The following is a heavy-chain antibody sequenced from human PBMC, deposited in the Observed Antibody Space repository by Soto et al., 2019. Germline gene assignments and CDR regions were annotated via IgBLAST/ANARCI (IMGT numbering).Heavy chain of an antibody. CDR2: ISAHNGNT. V-gene: IGHV1-18*01. CDR1: GYTFTSYG. Sequence: QVHLVQSGAEVKKPGASVKVSCKGSGYTFTSYGITWVRQAPGQGLEWMGWISAHNGNTDYAQTLKARATVTRDTSTSTAYMELSSLSSVDTAVNYCARGRYGDYWGQGALVTVSS. J-gene: IGHJ4*02. D-gene: IGHD1-1*01. CDR3: ARGRYGDY.